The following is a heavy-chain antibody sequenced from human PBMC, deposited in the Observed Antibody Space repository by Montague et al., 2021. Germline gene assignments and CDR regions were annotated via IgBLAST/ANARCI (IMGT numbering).Heavy chain of an antibody. CDR1: GDSVRCGIYH. Sequence: SETLSLTCSVSGDSVRCGIYHWGWIRQSPGKGLEWIGYIYDGGSATYRTSLGSRVTMSLDTSSNQFSLNLRSATAADTAVYYCAAYYYGGGGRGSWGQGTLVTVSS. CDR2: IYDGGSA. D-gene: IGHD3-22*01. J-gene: IGHJ5*02. CDR3: AAYYYGGGGRGS. V-gene: IGHV4-61*01.